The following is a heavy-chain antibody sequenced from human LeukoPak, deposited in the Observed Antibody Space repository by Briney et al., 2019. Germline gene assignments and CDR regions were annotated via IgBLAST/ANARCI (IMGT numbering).Heavy chain of an antibody. D-gene: IGHD4-23*01. CDR3: AKGGQQKTFRWGMDY. V-gene: IGHV3-30*18. CDR1: EFTLSNFY. Sequence: GGSLRLSCAPSEFTLSNFYMHWVRQAPGKGLEWVALISNDGGIKYYGNSVRGRFTISRDNSENTLYLHMSSLRSEDTAVYYCAKGGQQKTFRWGMDYWGQGALVTVSS. J-gene: IGHJ4*02. CDR2: ISNDGGIK.